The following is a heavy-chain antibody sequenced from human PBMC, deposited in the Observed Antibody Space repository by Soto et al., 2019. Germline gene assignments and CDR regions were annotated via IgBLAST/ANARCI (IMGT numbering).Heavy chain of an antibody. V-gene: IGHV3-21*01. Sequence: GGSLRLSCAASGFTFSSYSMNWVRQAPGKGLEWVSSISSSSSYIYYADSVKGRFTISRDNAKNSLYLQMNSLRAEDTAVYYCARDINLAYCGGDCYDHDGVYFDYWGQGTLVTVSS. J-gene: IGHJ4*02. CDR3: ARDINLAYCGGDCYDHDGVYFDY. CDR2: ISSSSSYI. D-gene: IGHD2-21*01. CDR1: GFTFSSYS.